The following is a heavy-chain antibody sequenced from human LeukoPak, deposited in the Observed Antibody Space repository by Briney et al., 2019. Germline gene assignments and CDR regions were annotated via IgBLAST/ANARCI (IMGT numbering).Heavy chain of an antibody. Sequence: PSETLSLTCTVSGGSISSSIYYWGWIRQPPGKGLEWIGSIYYSGSTYYNASLKSRVTISLDTSKNQFSLKLSSVTAADTAVYYCARQSVTMVRGIIIKPSLFDYWGQGTLVTVSS. J-gene: IGHJ4*02. CDR3: ARQSVTMVRGIIIKPSLFDY. V-gene: IGHV4-39*01. CDR2: IYYSGST. CDR1: GGSISSSIYY. D-gene: IGHD3-10*01.